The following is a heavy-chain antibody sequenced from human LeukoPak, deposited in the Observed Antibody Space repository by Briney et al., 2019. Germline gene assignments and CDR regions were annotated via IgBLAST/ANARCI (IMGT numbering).Heavy chain of an antibody. CDR1: GFTFSSYS. CDR3: ARDKRDTAMVPFDY. V-gene: IGHV3-21*06. CDR2: ISGSSSYI. J-gene: IGHJ4*02. D-gene: IGHD5-18*01. Sequence: GGSLRLSCAASGFTFSSYSMNWVRQAPGKGLEWVSSISGSSSYIYYADSVKGRFTISRDNAKNSLYLQMNSLRAEDTAVYYCARDKRDTAMVPFDYWGQGTLVTVSS.